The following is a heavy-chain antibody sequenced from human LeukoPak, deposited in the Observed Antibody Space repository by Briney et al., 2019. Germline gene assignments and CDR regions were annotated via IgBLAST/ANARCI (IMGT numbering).Heavy chain of an antibody. CDR1: GYTFTSYD. D-gene: IGHD6-13*01. J-gene: IGHJ5*02. Sequence: ASVKVSCKASGYTFTSYDINWVRQATGQGLEWMGWMNPNSGNTGYAQKFQGRVTITRNTSISTAYMELSSLRSEDTAVYYCARDVKQQLLNWFDPWGQGTLVTVSS. CDR3: ARDVKQQLLNWFDP. CDR2: MNPNSGNT. V-gene: IGHV1-8*03.